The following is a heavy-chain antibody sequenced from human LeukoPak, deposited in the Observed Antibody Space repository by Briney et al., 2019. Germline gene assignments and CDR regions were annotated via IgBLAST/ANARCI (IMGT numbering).Heavy chain of an antibody. CDR3: ARLSATHHYYDSSGYDFDY. J-gene: IGHJ4*02. V-gene: IGHV4-30-2*01. CDR1: GGSISSGGYY. D-gene: IGHD3-22*01. Sequence: SETLSLTCTVSGGSISSGGYYWSWIRQPPGKGLEWIGYIYHSGSTYYNPSLKSRVTISVDRSKNQFSLKLSSVTAADTAVYYCARLSATHHYYDSSGYDFDYWGQGTLVTVSS. CDR2: IYHSGST.